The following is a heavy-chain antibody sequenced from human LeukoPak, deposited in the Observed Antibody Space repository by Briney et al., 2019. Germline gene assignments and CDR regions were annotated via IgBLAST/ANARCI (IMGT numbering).Heavy chain of an antibody. CDR3: ARGVDHYYDFWSGYYGPTDYGMDV. V-gene: IGHV4-30-4*01. CDR1: GGSISSGDYY. Sequence: SETLSLTCTVSGGSISSGDYYWSWIRQPPGKGLEWIWYIYYRGSTYYNPSLKSRVTISVDTSKNQFSLKPGSVNAADPGVYYCARGVDHYYDFWSGYYGPTDYGMDVWGKEPTVTVSS. J-gene: IGHJ6*04. CDR2: IYYRGST. D-gene: IGHD3-3*01.